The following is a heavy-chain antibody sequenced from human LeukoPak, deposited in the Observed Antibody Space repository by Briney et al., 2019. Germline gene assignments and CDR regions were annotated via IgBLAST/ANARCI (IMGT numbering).Heavy chain of an antibody. Sequence: SVTVSCKASGGTFSSYAISWVRQAPGQGLEWMGGIIPIFGTANYAQKFQGRVTITADESTSTAYMELSSLRSEDTAVYYCAGRGDYVTPGSFDYWGQGTLVTVSS. CDR1: GGTFSSYA. CDR2: IIPIFGTA. V-gene: IGHV1-69*13. D-gene: IGHD2-21*02. J-gene: IGHJ4*02. CDR3: AGRGDYVTPGSFDY.